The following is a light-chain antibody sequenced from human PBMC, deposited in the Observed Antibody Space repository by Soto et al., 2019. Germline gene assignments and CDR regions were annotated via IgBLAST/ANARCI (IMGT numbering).Light chain of an antibody. CDR3: PAWDDRLRGPV. CDR1: SSNIESNT. J-gene: IGLJ3*02. Sequence: QSVLTQPPSASGTPGQRVTMSCSGYSSNIESNTVNWYQQLPGTAPKLLIYSNSQRPSGVPDRFSGSKSGTSASLAINGLQAEDEADYYCPAWDDRLRGPVFGGGTKVTVL. V-gene: IGLV1-44*01. CDR2: SNS.